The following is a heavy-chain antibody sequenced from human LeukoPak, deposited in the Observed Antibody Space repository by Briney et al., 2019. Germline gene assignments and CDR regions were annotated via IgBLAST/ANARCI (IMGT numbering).Heavy chain of an antibody. CDR1: GFTFSSHG. J-gene: IGHJ4*02. CDR2: ISGSGDYT. D-gene: IGHD2-15*01. V-gene: IGHV3-23*01. CDR3: AKGVGYCSGGSCQQFDY. Sequence: GGTLRLSCAASGFTFSSHGMSWVRQAPGKGLEWVSTISGSGDYTYYADSVKGRFTISRDNSKNTLYLQMNSLRAEDTAVYYCAKGVGYCSGGSCQQFDYWGQGTLVTVSS.